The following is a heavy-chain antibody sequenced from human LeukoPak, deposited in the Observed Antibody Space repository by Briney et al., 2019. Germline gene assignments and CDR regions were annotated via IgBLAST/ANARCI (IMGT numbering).Heavy chain of an antibody. CDR1: GFTFSSYE. CDR3: AGGQWRPYYYYYMDV. J-gene: IGHJ6*03. D-gene: IGHD6-19*01. CDR2: ISSSGSTI. V-gene: IGHV3-48*03. Sequence: GGSLRLSCAASGFTFSSYEMNWVRQAPGKGLEWVSYISSSGSTIYYADSVKGRFTISRDNAKNSLYLQMNSLRAEDTAVYYCAGGQWRPYYYYYMDVWGKGTTVTISS.